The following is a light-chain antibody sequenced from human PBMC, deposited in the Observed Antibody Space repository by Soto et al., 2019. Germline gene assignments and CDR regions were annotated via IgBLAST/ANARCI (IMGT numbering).Light chain of an antibody. Sequence: QSALTQPASVSGSPGQSITISCTGTSNDIVGHNHVSWYQQHPGNSPKLIIYEVTERPSGVSNRFSASKSGTTASLTISGLQAEDEADYYCCSYAGIITWVCGGGTKVTVL. J-gene: IGLJ3*02. CDR2: EVT. V-gene: IGLV2-23*02. CDR3: CSYAGIITWV. CDR1: SNDIVGHNH.